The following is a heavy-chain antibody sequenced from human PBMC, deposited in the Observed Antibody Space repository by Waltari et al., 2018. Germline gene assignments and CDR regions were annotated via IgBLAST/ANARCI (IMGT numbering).Heavy chain of an antibody. J-gene: IGHJ4*02. V-gene: IGHV1-3*01. CDR3: ARGIWAGAVHWGAYYFDF. CDR1: GFIFTNHA. D-gene: IGHD7-27*01. CDR2: VNAGNGNT. Sequence: QVQLVQSGAEVKKPVASVKVSCKASGFIFTNHAIHWVRQAPGQSLEWMGWVNAGNGNTKYSQNFQGRITITRDTSANIAYMELSSLRSEDTALYYCARGIWAGAVHWGAYYFDFWGQGTLVTVSS.